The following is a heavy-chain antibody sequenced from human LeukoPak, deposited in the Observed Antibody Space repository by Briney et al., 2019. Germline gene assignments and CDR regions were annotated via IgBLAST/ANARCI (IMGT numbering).Heavy chain of an antibody. J-gene: IGHJ4*02. D-gene: IGHD1-26*01. CDR1: GFTFSSYA. Sequence: PGGSLRLSCAASGFTFSSYAMSWVRQAPGKGLEWVSAISGSGGSTYYADSVKGRFTISRDNSKNTLYLQMNSLRAEDTAVYYCAKHRGVGAKSPYYFDYWGQGTLVTVSS. CDR2: ISGSGGST. V-gene: IGHV3-23*01. CDR3: AKHRGVGAKSPYYFDY.